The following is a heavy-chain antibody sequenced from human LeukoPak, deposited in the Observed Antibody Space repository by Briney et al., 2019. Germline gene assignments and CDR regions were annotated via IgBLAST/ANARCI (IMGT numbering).Heavy chain of an antibody. Sequence: GGSLRLSCTASGFTFSNYWMSWFRQAPGRGLDWVANIKPDGSAEYYAASVKGRFTVSRDNAKNSLYLQMNSLRVEDTAVYYCARANNSSWHNWGQGTLVTVSS. CDR1: GFTFSNYW. CDR3: ARANNSSWHN. J-gene: IGHJ4*02. CDR2: IKPDGSAE. D-gene: IGHD6-13*01. V-gene: IGHV3-7*01.